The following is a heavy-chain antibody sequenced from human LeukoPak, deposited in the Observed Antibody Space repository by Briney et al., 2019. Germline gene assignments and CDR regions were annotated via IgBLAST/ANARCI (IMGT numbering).Heavy chain of an antibody. CDR2: IYHSGST. Sequence: SETLSLTCAVSGYSISSGYYWGWIRPPPGKGLEWIGSIYHSGSTYYNPSLKSRVTISGDTSKNQFSLKLSSVTAADTAVYYCAALDIVVVPAAIDPWGQGTLVTVSS. V-gene: IGHV4-38-2*01. CDR1: GYSISSGYY. J-gene: IGHJ5*02. CDR3: AALDIVVVPAAIDP. D-gene: IGHD2-2*01.